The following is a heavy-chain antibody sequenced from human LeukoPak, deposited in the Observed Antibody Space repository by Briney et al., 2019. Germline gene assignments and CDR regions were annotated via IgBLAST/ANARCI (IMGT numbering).Heavy chain of an antibody. Sequence: GGSLRLSCAASGFTFSGYYMSWIRQAPGKGLEWVSYISSSGSTIYYADSVKGRFTISRDNAKNSLYLQMNSLRAEDTAVYYCARDATIVVVPAAPYYYGMDVCGQGTTVTVSS. CDR1: GFTFSGYY. CDR2: ISSSGSTI. CDR3: ARDATIVVVPAAPYYYGMDV. V-gene: IGHV3-11*01. J-gene: IGHJ6*02. D-gene: IGHD2-2*01.